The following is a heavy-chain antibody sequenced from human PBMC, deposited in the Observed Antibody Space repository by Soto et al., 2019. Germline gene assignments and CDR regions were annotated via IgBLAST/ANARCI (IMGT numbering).Heavy chain of an antibody. CDR2: IFSNDEK. CDR1: GFSLSTSGVG. V-gene: IGHV2-26*01. CDR3: ARIFSASGPYDY. Sequence: SGPTLVNPTQTLTLTCTFSGFSLSTSGVGVGWIRQPPGKALEWLAHIFSNDEKSYSTSLKSRLTISKDTSKSQVVLTMTNMDPVDTATYYCARIFSASGPYDYWDQGTLVTVSS. J-gene: IGHJ4*02. D-gene: IGHD5-12*01.